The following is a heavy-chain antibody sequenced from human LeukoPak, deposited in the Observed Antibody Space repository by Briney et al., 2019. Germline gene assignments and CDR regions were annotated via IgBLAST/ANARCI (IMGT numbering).Heavy chain of an antibody. V-gene: IGHV4-59*01. CDR2: IYYTGNT. D-gene: IGHD3-16*01. CDR3: ARGWGYFDY. Sequence: SETLSLTCSVSGGSISNDYWTWIRQPPGKGLEWVGYIYYTGNTNYNPSLKSRVTISVDTSMNQFSLKLTSVTAADTAVYYCARGWGYFDYWGQGTLVSVSS. CDR1: GGSISNDY. J-gene: IGHJ4*02.